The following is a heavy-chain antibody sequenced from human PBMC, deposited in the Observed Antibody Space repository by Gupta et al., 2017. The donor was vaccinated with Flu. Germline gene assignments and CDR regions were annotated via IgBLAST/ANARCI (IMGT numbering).Heavy chain of an antibody. V-gene: IGHV3-49*03. Sequence: EVQLVESGGGLVQPGRSLRLSCTASGFTFGDYAMSWFRQAPGKGLEWVGFIRSKAYGGTTEYAASVKGRFTISRDDSKSIAYLQMNSLKTEDTAVYYCTSRTYDYVWGSYRYVSFGDYWGQGTLVTVSS. D-gene: IGHD3-16*02. J-gene: IGHJ4*02. CDR1: GFTFGDYA. CDR2: IRSKAYGGTT. CDR3: TSRTYDYVWGSYRYVSFGDY.